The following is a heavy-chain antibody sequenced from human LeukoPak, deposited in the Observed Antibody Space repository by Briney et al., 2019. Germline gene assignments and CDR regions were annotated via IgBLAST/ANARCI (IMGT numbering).Heavy chain of an antibody. Sequence: GGSLRLSCAASGFTFSDYYMSWIRQAPGKGLEWVSYISSSGSTIYYADSVKGRFTISRDNAKNSLYLQMNSLRAGDTAVYYCARDLRGYSGYDFFDYWGQGTLVTVSS. J-gene: IGHJ4*02. CDR3: ARDLRGYSGYDFFDY. CDR2: ISSSGSTI. CDR1: GFTFSDYY. D-gene: IGHD5-12*01. V-gene: IGHV3-11*01.